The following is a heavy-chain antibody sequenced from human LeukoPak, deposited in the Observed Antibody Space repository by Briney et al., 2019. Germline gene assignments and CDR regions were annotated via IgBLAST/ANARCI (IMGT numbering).Heavy chain of an antibody. J-gene: IGHJ4*02. V-gene: IGHV3-11*01. CDR3: SRDPRNNDY. CDR1: GFTFSDSY. CDR2: ISGSASDV. Sequence: TGGSLRLSCVASGFTFSDSYMTWIRQAPGKGLELLSYISGSASDVNYIDSVRGRFTISRDNAKNSLYLHMNSLTVEDTAVYYCSRDPRNNDYWGQGTLVTVSS.